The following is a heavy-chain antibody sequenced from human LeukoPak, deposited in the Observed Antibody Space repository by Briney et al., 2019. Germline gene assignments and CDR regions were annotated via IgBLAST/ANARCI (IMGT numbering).Heavy chain of an antibody. D-gene: IGHD5-24*01. CDR3: APLEGIGPY. V-gene: IGHV3-48*03. CDR1: GFTFSSYE. J-gene: IGHJ4*02. Sequence: GGSLRLSCAASGFTFSSYEMNWVRQAPGKGLEWVSYISSSGSTIYYADSVKSRFTISRDNAKNSLYLQMNSLRAEDTAVYYCAPLEGIGPYWGQGTLVTVSS. CDR2: ISSSGSTI.